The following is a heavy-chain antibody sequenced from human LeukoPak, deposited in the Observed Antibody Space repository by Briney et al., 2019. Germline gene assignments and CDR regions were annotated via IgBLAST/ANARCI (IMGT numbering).Heavy chain of an antibody. CDR1: GGSIRSYY. V-gene: IGHV4-59*08. CDR3: ARHYTYYYGLDV. Sequence: KPSETLSLTCSVSGGSIRSYYWSWIRQPPGKGLEWIGYIFSSGSTNYNPSLKSRVTVSVDMSKNQFSLKLSSVTAADTAVYYCARHYTYYYGLDVWGQGTSVTVS. D-gene: IGHD2-8*01. CDR2: IFSSGST. J-gene: IGHJ6*02.